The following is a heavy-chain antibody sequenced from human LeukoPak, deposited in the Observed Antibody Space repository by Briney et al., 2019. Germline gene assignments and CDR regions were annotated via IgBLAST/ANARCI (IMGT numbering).Heavy chain of an antibody. J-gene: IGHJ5*02. CDR1: GFTFSSYA. CDR2: ISYDGSNK. D-gene: IGHD3-22*01. CDR3: ARGPYDSSGYYFEYNWFDP. V-gene: IGHV3-30-3*01. Sequence: PGGSLRLSCAASGFTFSSYAMHWVRQAPGKGLEWLAVISYDGSNKYYADSVKGRFTISRDNSKNTLYLQMNSLRAEDTAVYYCARGPYDSSGYYFEYNWFDPWGQGTLVTVSS.